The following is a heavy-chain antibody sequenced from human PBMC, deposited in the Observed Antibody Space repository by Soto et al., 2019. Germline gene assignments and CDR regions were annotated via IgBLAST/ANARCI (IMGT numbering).Heavy chain of an antibody. CDR3: ARADSGSYLYYYYGMDV. Sequence: VQLVESGGGLVKPGGSLRLSCAASGFTFSSYAMHWVRQAPGKGLEWVAVISYDGSNKYYADSVKGRFTISRDNSKNTLYLQMNSLRAEDTAVYYCARADSGSYLYYYYGMDVWGQGTTVTVSS. J-gene: IGHJ6*02. CDR1: GFTFSSYA. V-gene: IGHV3-30-3*01. D-gene: IGHD1-26*01. CDR2: ISYDGSNK.